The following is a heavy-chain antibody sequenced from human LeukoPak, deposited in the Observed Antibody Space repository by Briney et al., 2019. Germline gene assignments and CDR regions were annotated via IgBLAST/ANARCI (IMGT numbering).Heavy chain of an antibody. V-gene: IGHV4-59*01. D-gene: IGHD7-27*01. CDR2: IYYTGST. J-gene: IGHJ3*02. CDR3: AKRLLGGAFDI. Sequence: PSETLSLTCTVSGGSISSYYWSWIRQPPGKGLEWIGNIYYTGSTSYNPSLKSRVTISVDTSKNQFSLKLSSVTAADTAVYYCAKRLLGGAFDIWGQGTMVTVSS. CDR1: GGSISSYY.